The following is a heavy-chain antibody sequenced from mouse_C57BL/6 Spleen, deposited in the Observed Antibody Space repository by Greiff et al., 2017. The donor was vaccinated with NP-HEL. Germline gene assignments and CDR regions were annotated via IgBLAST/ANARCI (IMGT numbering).Heavy chain of an antibody. CDR1: GYTFTSYW. Sequence: QVQLQQPGAELVKPGASVKLSCKASGYTFTSYWMHWVKQRPGRGLEWIGRIDPTSGGTNYNEKFQSKATLTVDKSSSTAYMQLSSLTSEDSAVYYCARESYDGYYDDWGQGTTLTVAS. V-gene: IGHV1-72*01. CDR3: ARESYDGYYDD. CDR2: IDPTSGGT. D-gene: IGHD2-3*01. J-gene: IGHJ2*01.